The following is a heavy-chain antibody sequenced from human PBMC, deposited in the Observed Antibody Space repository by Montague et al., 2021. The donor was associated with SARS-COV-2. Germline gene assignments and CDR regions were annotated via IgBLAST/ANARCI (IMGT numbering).Heavy chain of an antibody. J-gene: IGHJ4*02. V-gene: IGHV4-39*07. CDR2: IYYTGRT. Sequence: SETLSLTCTVSGGAVRSHMYSWDWIRQPPGKGLEWIGTIYYTGRTSYNPSLKSRVTLSIDTSNNYFSLTLTSMSAADTALYYCARRRNVDYNPEYAAFWGQGMLVAVSS. CDR1: GGAVRSHMYS. D-gene: IGHD4-11*01. CDR3: ARRRNVDYNPEYAAF.